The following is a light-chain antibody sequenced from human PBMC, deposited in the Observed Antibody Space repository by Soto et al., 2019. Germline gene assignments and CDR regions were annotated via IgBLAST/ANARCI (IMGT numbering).Light chain of an antibody. Sequence: EIVLTQSPGTLSLSPGERATLSCRASQSVSSSYLAWYQQKPGQAPRLLLYGASSRATGIPDRFSGSGSGPDFTLTISRLESEDFAVYYGQQYGSSPWTFGQGTKVEIK. CDR3: QQYGSSPWT. J-gene: IGKJ1*01. CDR1: QSVSSSY. V-gene: IGKV3-20*01. CDR2: GAS.